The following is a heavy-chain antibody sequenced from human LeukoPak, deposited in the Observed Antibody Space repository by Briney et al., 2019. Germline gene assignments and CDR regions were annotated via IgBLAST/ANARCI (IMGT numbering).Heavy chain of an antibody. J-gene: IGHJ4*02. CDR1: GGSFSGYY. Sequence: PSETLSLTCAVYGGSFSGYYWSWIRQPPGKGLEWIGEINHSGSTNYNPSLKSRVTISVDTSKNQFSLKLSSVTAADTAVYYCARGPFTTIFGVAPRRYFDYWGQGTLVTASS. D-gene: IGHD3-3*01. V-gene: IGHV4-34*01. CDR3: ARGPFTTIFGVAPRRYFDY. CDR2: INHSGST.